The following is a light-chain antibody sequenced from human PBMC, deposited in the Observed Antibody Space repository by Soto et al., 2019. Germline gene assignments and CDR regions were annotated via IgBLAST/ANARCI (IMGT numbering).Light chain of an antibody. J-gene: IGKJ3*01. CDR1: QSISSY. CDR2: AAS. CDR3: QQSYSTPFT. V-gene: IGKV1-39*01. Sequence: DIQMTQSPSSLSASVGDRVTITCRASQSISSYLNWYQQKPGKAPKLLIYAASSLPSGVPSRFSGSGSWTVFTLTNSSPQPEDFATYYCQQSYSTPFTFGPGTKVDIK.